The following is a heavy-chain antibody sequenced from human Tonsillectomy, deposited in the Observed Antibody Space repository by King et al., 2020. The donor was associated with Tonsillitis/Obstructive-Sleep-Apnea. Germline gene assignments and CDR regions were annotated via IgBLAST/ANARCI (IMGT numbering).Heavy chain of an antibody. CDR3: AREVSCSSTSCYDY. Sequence: VQLVESGGGLVQPGGSLRLSCAASGFTFSSYAMHWVRQAPGKGLEYVSAISSNGGSTYYANSVKGRFTISRDNSKNTLYLQMGSLRAEDRAVYYCAREVSCSSTSCYDYWGQGTLVTVSS. CDR1: GFTFSSYA. CDR2: ISSNGGST. V-gene: IGHV3-64*01. D-gene: IGHD2-2*01. J-gene: IGHJ4*02.